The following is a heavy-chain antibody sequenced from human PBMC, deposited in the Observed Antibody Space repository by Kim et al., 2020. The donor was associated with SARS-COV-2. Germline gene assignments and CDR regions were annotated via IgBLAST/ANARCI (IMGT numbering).Heavy chain of an antibody. D-gene: IGHD3-16*01. CDR1: GDSSSSNSW. CDR3: AKEGLMTSFNY. J-gene: IGHJ4*02. V-gene: IGHV4-4*02. Sequence: SETLSLTCDVSGDSSSSNSWWSWVRQSPGKGLEWIGEISDSGKTNYNPSLKSRVTISLDKSRRQLSLKLTSMTAADTAVYYCAKEGLMTSFNYWGQGTLVTVSS. CDR2: ISDSGKT.